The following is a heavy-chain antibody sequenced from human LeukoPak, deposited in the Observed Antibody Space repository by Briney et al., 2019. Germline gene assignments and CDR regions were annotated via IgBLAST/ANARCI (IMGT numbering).Heavy chain of an antibody. V-gene: IGHV4-39*07. Sequence: SETLSLTCTVSGGSISSSSYYWGWIRQPPGKGLEWIGSIYYSGSTYYNPSLKSRVTISVDTSKNQFSLKLSSVTAADTAVYYCARDGLEYYFDYWGQGTLVTVSS. CDR1: GGSISSSSYY. CDR2: IYYSGST. D-gene: IGHD5-24*01. CDR3: ARDGLEYYFDY. J-gene: IGHJ4*02.